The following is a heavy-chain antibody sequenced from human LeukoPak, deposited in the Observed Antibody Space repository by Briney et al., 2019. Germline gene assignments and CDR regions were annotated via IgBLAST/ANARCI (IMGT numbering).Heavy chain of an antibody. Sequence: PGGSLRLSCAASGFTVSGYWMSWVRQAPGKGLEWVANIKQDGSAQNYVDSVKGRLTTSRDNAKNSLFLQMNSLRVEDTALYYCARVSAAGTGFLDLWGRGTLVTVSS. CDR2: IKQDGSAQ. CDR1: GFTVSGYW. J-gene: IGHJ2*01. D-gene: IGHD6-13*01. CDR3: ARVSAAGTGFLDL. V-gene: IGHV3-7*01.